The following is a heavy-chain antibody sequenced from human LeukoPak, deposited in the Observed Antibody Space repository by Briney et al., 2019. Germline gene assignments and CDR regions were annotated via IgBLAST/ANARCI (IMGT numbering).Heavy chain of an antibody. CDR2: INHSGST. CDR3: AGSGGRDYYYYYMDV. V-gene: IGHV4-34*01. CDR1: GGSFSGYY. Sequence: PSETLSLTCAVYGGSFSGYYWSWIRQPPGKGLEWIGEINHSGSTNYNPSLKSRVTISVDTSKNQFSLKLSSVTAADTAVYYCAGSGGRDYYYYYMDVWGKGTTVTVSS. D-gene: IGHD3-10*01. J-gene: IGHJ6*03.